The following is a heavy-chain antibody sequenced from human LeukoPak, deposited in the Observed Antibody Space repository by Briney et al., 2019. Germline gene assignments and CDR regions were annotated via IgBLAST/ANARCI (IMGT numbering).Heavy chain of an antibody. Sequence: GASVKVSCKASGYTFTSYYMHWVRQAPGQGLEWMGIINPSGGSTSYAQKFQGRVTMTRDTFTSTVYMELSSLRSEDTAVYYCARDQEYGSGSYYKLDYWGQGTLVTVSS. CDR2: INPSGGST. J-gene: IGHJ4*02. CDR1: GYTFTSYY. CDR3: ARDQEYGSGSYYKLDY. D-gene: IGHD3-10*01. V-gene: IGHV1-46*01.